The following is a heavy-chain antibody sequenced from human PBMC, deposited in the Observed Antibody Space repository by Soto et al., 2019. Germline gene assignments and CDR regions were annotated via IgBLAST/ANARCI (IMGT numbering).Heavy chain of an antibody. CDR2: INPNSGGT. CDR1: GYTFTGYY. J-gene: IGHJ6*02. D-gene: IGHD6-19*01. Sequence: QVQLVQSGAEVKKPGASVKVSCKASGYTFTGYYMHWVRQAPGQGLEWMGWINPNSGGTNYAQKFQGRVTMTRDTSIRTAYMELSRLRSDDTAVYYCARASGIAVAGSPHYGMDVWGQGTTVTVSS. V-gene: IGHV1-2*02. CDR3: ARASGIAVAGSPHYGMDV.